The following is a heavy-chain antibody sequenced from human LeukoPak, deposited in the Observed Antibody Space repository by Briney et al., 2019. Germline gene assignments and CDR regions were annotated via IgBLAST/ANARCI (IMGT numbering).Heavy chain of an antibody. V-gene: IGHV3-48*03. CDR3: ARDHYYDKAFDI. Sequence: AGGSLRLSCAASGFTFSCYEMNWVRQAPGKGLEWVSYISSSGSTIYYADSVKGRFTISRDNAKNSLYLQMNSLRAEDTAVYYCARDHYYDKAFDIWGQGTMVTVSS. CDR1: GFTFSCYE. J-gene: IGHJ3*02. CDR2: ISSSGSTI. D-gene: IGHD3-22*01.